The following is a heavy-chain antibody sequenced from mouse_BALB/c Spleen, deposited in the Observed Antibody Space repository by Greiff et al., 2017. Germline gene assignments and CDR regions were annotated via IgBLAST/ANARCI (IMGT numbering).Heavy chain of an antibody. CDR2: IRNKANGYTT. CDR3: ARDSYYFDY. J-gene: IGHJ2*01. CDR1: GFTFTDYY. V-gene: IGHV7-3*02. Sequence: DVKLVESGGGLVQPGGSLRLSCATSGFTFTDYYMSWVRQPPGKALEWLGFIRNKANGYTTEYSASVKGRFTISRDNSQSILYLQMNTLRAEDSATYYCARDSYYFDYWGQGTTLTVSS.